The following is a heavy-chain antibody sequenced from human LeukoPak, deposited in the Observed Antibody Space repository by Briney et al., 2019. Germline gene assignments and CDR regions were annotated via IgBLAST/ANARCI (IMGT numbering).Heavy chain of an antibody. J-gene: IGHJ4*02. Sequence: GSLRLSCAASGFTFSSYSMNWIRQPPGKGLEWIGSIYYSGSTYYNPSLKSRVTISVDTSKNQFSLKLSSVTAADTAVYYCARGPHVYFDYWGQGTLVTVSS. D-gene: IGHD3-16*01. CDR2: IYYSGST. V-gene: IGHV4-39*07. CDR3: ARGPHVYFDY. CDR1: GFTFSSYS.